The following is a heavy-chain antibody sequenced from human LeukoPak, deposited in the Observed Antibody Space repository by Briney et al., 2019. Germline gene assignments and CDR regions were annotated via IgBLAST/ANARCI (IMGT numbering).Heavy chain of an antibody. CDR3: AQMGPNYYGSGSSDY. J-gene: IGHJ4*02. CDR2: ISYDGSNK. D-gene: IGHD3-10*01. V-gene: IGHV3-30*04. CDR1: GFTFSSYA. Sequence: GGSLRLSCAASGFTFSSYAMHWVRQAPGKGLEWVAVISYDGSNKYYADSVKGRFTISRDNSKNTLYLQMNSLRAEDTAVYYCAQMGPNYYGSGSSDYWGQGTLVTVSS.